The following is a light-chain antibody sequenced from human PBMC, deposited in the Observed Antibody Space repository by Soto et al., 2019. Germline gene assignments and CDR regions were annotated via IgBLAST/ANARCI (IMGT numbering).Light chain of an antibody. CDR2: GAS. V-gene: IGKV3-20*01. Sequence: EIVLTQSTDTLSLSPGERASLSCRASQRVSSTSLAWYQQRPGQAPRLIIFGASSRSTGIPDRFRGSGSGADFTLTITRLEPEDFAVYYCQFSETFGQGTKVDIK. CDR3: QFSET. J-gene: IGKJ1*01. CDR1: QRVSSTS.